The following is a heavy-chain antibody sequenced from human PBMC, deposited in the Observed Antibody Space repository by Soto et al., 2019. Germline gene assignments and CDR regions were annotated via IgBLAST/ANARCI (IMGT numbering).Heavy chain of an antibody. CDR2: FDPEDGET. Sequence: VKVSCKVSGYTLTELSMHWVRQAPGKGLEWMGGFDPEDGETIYAQKFQGRVTMTEDTSTDTAYMELSSLRSEDTAVYYCAKPKELVVVAACEFIHWGQGTLVTVSS. CDR3: AKPKELVVVAACEFIH. J-gene: IGHJ4*02. CDR1: GYTLTELS. D-gene: IGHD2-15*01. V-gene: IGHV1-24*01.